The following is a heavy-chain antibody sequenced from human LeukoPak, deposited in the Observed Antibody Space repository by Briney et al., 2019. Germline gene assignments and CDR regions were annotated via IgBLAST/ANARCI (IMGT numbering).Heavy chain of an antibody. J-gene: IGHJ5*02. D-gene: IGHD3-22*01. Sequence: TGGALRLSCAASGITFNSHGQHWVCQAPVKGLEWVAGIWYDGRNKYYADSVKGRFTISRDNSKNTLYLQMNSLRAEDTAVYYCARVSLPYYYDSSGRYNWFDPWGQGTLVTVSS. V-gene: IGHV3-33*01. CDR2: IWYDGRNK. CDR1: GITFNSHG. CDR3: ARVSLPYYYDSSGRYNWFDP.